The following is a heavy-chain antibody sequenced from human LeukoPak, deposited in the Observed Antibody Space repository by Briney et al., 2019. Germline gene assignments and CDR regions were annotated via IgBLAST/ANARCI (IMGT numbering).Heavy chain of an antibody. V-gene: IGHV3-21*01. CDR1: GFSFTSYR. CDR3: ARAPESD. Sequence: PGGSLRLSCAASGFSFTSYRMNWVRQAPGKGLEWVSSITSSSTYIYYADSVKGRFTISRDNAKNSLYLQMDSLRADDTGVYYCARAPESDWGQGALVTVSS. J-gene: IGHJ4*02. CDR2: ITSSSTYI.